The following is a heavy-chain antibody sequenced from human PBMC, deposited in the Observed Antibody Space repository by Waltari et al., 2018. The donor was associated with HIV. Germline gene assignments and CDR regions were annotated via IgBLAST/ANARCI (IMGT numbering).Heavy chain of an antibody. D-gene: IGHD3-3*01. CDR2: INIDGRTI. CDR3: SRDTFGEYDF. CDR1: GLRVTNYW. J-gene: IGHJ4*02. Sequence: EVQLVQSGGGLIKPGGSLSLPCAASGLRVTNYWMHWVRQSPGKGLVWVSRINIDGRTIDYADSVKGRFTISRDSAKNTLSLQMNSLREEDTAVYYCSRDTFGEYDFWGQGALVTVSS. V-gene: IGHV3-74*01.